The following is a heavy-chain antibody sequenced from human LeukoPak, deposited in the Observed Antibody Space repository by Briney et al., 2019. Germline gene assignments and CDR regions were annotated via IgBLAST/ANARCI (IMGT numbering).Heavy chain of an antibody. CDR3: ARYSSSWSENDY. Sequence: ASVKVSCKASGYTFTGYYMHWVRQAPGQGLEWMGWISAYNGNTNYAQKLQGRVTMTTDTSTSTAYMELRSLRSDDTAVYYCARYSSSWSENDYWGQGTLVTVSS. CDR1: GYTFTGYY. CDR2: ISAYNGNT. J-gene: IGHJ4*02. D-gene: IGHD6-13*01. V-gene: IGHV1-18*04.